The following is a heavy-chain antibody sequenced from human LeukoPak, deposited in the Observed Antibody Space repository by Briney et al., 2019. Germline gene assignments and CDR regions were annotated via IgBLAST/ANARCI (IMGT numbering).Heavy chain of an antibody. J-gene: IGHJ4*02. CDR3: APTPPEDYDDSGYFDY. D-gene: IGHD3-22*01. Sequence: EASVKVSCKASGYTFTAYYVHWVRQAPGQRLEWMGWINPNSGGTKYAQKFQGRVTMTRDTSISTAYMELTRLRSDDTAMYYCAPTPPEDYDDSGYFDYWGQGTLVTVSS. CDR1: GYTFTAYY. CDR2: INPNSGGT. V-gene: IGHV1-2*02.